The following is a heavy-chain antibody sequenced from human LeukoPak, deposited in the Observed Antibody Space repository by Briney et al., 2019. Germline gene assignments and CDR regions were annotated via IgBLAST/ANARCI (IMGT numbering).Heavy chain of an antibody. CDR3: ARDLFFEKGSDY. V-gene: IGHV3-53*01. Sequence: RGSLRLSCAASGFTVSSNYMSWVRQAPGKGLEWVSVIYSGGSTYYADSVKGRFTISRDNSKNTLYLQMNSLRAEDTAVYYCARDLFFEKGSDYWGQGTLVTVSS. CDR1: GFTVSSNY. CDR2: IYSGGST. J-gene: IGHJ4*02. D-gene: IGHD2/OR15-2a*01.